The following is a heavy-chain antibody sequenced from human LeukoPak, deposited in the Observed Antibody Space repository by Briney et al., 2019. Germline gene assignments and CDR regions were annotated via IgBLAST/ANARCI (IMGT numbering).Heavy chain of an antibody. CDR3: ARVVAGLLYGMDV. CDR1: GFTFSSYA. V-gene: IGHV3-64*01. Sequence: PGGSLRLSCAASGFTFSSYAMHWVRQAPGKGLEYVSAISSNGGGTYYANSVKGRFTISRDNPKNTLYLQMGSLRAEDMAVYYCARVVAGLLYGMDVWGQGTTVTVSS. J-gene: IGHJ6*02. D-gene: IGHD6-19*01. CDR2: ISSNGGGT.